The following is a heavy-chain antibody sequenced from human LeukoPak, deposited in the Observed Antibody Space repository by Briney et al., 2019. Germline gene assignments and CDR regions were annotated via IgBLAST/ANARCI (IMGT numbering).Heavy chain of an antibody. J-gene: IGHJ4*02. CDR2: ISAYIGNT. CDR1: GYTFTGYY. V-gene: IGHV1-18*04. Sequence: GASVLVSCKASGYTFTGYYMHWVRRAPGPGLEWMGWISAYIGNTNYAQTFQGRVTTTTETTTRTAYIERSRVRSEATTLVYTARGSEHFDYWGQGTLVTVSS. CDR3: ARGSEHFDY.